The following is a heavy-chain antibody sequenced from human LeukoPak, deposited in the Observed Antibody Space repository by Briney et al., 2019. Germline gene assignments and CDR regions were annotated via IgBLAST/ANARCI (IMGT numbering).Heavy chain of an antibody. CDR3: ARDASHSSSWYESWFDP. CDR1: GCTFTSYY. CDR2: INPSGGST. D-gene: IGHD6-13*01. Sequence: ASVKVSCKASGCTFTSYYMHWVRQAPGQGLEWMGIINPSGGSTSYAQKFQGRVTMTRDTSTSTVYMELSSLRSEDTAVYYCARDASHSSSWYESWFDPWGQGTLVTVSS. V-gene: IGHV1-46*01. J-gene: IGHJ5*02.